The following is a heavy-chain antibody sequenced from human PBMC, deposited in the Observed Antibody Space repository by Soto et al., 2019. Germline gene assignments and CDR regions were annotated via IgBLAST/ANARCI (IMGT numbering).Heavy chain of an antibody. V-gene: IGHV4-39*01. J-gene: IGHJ4*02. D-gene: IGHD4-17*01. Sequence: SETLSLTCTVSGGSISGSSYYWGWIRQPPGKGLEWIGSISYSGSAYYSPSLKSRVTISVDTSKNQFSLNLSSVIAADTAVYYCAGLFGDYVSYWGQGTLVTVS. CDR2: ISYSGSA. CDR1: GGSISGSSYY. CDR3: AGLFGDYVSY.